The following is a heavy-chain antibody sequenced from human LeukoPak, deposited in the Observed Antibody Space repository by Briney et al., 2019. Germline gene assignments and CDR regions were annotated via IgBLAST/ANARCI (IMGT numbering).Heavy chain of an antibody. V-gene: IGHV3-23*01. CDR1: GFTFSSYA. Sequence: GGSLRLSCAASGFTFSSYAMSWVRQAPGKGVEWVSAISGSGNITFYADSVKGRFTISRDNSKNTLSLQMNSLRAEDTAIYYCAKRVGGNYYDTSGGQGTLVTVSS. D-gene: IGHD3-22*01. CDR3: AKRVGGNYYDTS. CDR2: ISGSGNIT. J-gene: IGHJ4*02.